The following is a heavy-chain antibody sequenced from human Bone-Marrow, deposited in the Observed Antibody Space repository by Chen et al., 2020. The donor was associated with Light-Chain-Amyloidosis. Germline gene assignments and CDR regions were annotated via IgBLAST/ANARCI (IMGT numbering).Heavy chain of an antibody. D-gene: IGHD5-12*01. CDR2: IYYSGTT. CDR3: ARSYSAYDPRAAFDF. J-gene: IGHJ3*01. V-gene: IGHV4-31*03. Sequence: QVQLQESGPGLVKTSQTLSLTCTVSGGSISSSGHYWSWIRQQPGKSLEWMGFIYYSGTTYYNPSLKNRITISLDTSKNPFSLKLSAVTAADTAVYYCARSYSAYDPRAAFDFWGQGTKVTVSS. CDR1: GGSISSSGHY.